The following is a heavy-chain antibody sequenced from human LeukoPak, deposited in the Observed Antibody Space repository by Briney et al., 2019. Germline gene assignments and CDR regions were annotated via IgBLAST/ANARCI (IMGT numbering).Heavy chain of an antibody. J-gene: IGHJ6*03. CDR3: ARGYGDYASYYYYYMDV. Sequence: ASVKVSCKASGYTFSGYYMHWVRQAPGQGLEWMGWINPNSGNTGYAQKFQGRVTMTRNTSISTAYMELSSLRSEDTAVYYCARGYGDYASYYYYYMDVWGKGTTVTISS. CDR2: INPNSGNT. CDR1: GYTFSGYY. V-gene: IGHV1-8*02. D-gene: IGHD4-17*01.